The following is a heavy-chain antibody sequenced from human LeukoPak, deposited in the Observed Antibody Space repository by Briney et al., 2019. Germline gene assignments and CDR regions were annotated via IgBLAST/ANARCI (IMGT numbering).Heavy chain of an antibody. D-gene: IGHD3-22*01. CDR1: GFTLSSYA. V-gene: IGHV3-23*01. CDR2: ISGSGDST. J-gene: IGHJ4*02. CDR3: AKRSAYYDSKGYYFPFEY. Sequence: GGSLRLSCAASGFTLSSYAMSWVRQAPGKGLEWVSAISGSGDSTYYADSVKGRFTISRDNSKKTLYLQLNSLRAEDTAVYYCAKRSAYYDSKGYYFPFEYRGQGTLVTVSS.